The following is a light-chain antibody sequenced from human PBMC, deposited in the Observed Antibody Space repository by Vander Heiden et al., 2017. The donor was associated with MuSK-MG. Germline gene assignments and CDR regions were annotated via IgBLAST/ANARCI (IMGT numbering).Light chain of an antibody. CDR2: GAS. CDR3: QQDGRSPPWT. V-gene: IGKV3-20*01. J-gene: IGKJ1*01. Sequence: EIVLTQSPGTLSLSPGESATISCRASQSVSSSYLAWYQQKPGQAPRLLIYGASSRATGIPDRFSRSGSGTDFTLTISRREPEDFAVYYCQQDGRSPPWTFGQGTKVEIK. CDR1: QSVSSSY.